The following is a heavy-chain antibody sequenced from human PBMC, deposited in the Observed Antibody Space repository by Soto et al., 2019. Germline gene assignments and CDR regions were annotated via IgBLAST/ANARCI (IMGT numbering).Heavy chain of an antibody. J-gene: IGHJ5*02. Sequence: PGGSLRLSCAASGFTFSSYAMSWVRQAPWKGLEWVSAISGSGVSTYYADSVKGRFTISRDNSKNTLYLKMNSLRAEDTAVYYWAKDPPNCGDCLKWFDPCGQRTLFTVYS. D-gene: IGHD2-21*02. CDR2: ISGSGVST. CDR3: AKDPPNCGDCLKWFDP. CDR1: GFTFSSYA. V-gene: IGHV3-23*01.